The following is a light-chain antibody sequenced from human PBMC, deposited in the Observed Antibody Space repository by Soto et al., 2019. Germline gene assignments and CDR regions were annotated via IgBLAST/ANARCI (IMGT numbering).Light chain of an antibody. V-gene: IGLV7-46*01. J-gene: IGLJ3*02. CDR1: TGVVTSSHH. Sequence: QAVVTQEPSVTVSPGGAVTLTRGFSTGVVTSSHHPYWFQQKPGQAPRTLIYDTNNRHSWTPARFSGSLLGGKAALTLSSAQPADEAEYYCLLPYSGTWVFGGGTKLTVL. CDR2: DTN. CDR3: LLPYSGTWV.